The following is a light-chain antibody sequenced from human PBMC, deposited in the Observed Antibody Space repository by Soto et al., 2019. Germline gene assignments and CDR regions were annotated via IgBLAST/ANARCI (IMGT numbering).Light chain of an antibody. CDR2: AAS. J-gene: IGKJ4*01. CDR1: QSISSY. CDR3: QQANSFPLT. Sequence: DIQMTQSTSSLSASLGDRVTITCRASQSISSYLNWYQQKPGKAPKLLIYAASSLQSGVPSRFSGSGSGTDFNLTISSLQTEDFATYYCQQANSFPLTFGGGTKVDIK. V-gene: IGKV1-12*01.